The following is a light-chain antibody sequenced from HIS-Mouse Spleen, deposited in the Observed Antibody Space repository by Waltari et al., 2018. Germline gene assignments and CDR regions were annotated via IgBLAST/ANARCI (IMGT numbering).Light chain of an antibody. CDR3: AAWDDSLSGPV. J-gene: IGLJ3*02. CDR2: RNN. Sequence: QSVLTQPPSASGTPGQRVTISCSGSSPHIGSTYGYWYQQLPGTAPKLLIYRNNQRPSGVPDRFSGSKSGTSASLAISGLRSEDEADYYCAAWDDSLSGPVFGGGTKLTVL. CDR1: SPHIGSTY. V-gene: IGLV1-47*01.